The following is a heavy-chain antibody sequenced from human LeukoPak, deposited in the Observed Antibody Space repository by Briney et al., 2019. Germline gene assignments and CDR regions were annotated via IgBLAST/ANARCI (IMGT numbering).Heavy chain of an antibody. V-gene: IGHV1-69*04. Sequence: GASVKVSCKASGGTFSSYAISWVRQAPGQGLEWMGRIIPIFGIANYAQKFQGRVTITADKSTSTAYMELSSLRSEDTAVYYCAQILSGYSGYVDYWGQGTLVTVSS. CDR3: AQILSGYSGYVDY. CDR1: GGTFSSYA. CDR2: IIPIFGIA. J-gene: IGHJ4*02. D-gene: IGHD5-12*01.